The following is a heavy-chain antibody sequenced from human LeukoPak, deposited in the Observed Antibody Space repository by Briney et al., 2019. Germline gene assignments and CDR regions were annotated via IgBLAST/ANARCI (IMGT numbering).Heavy chain of an antibody. D-gene: IGHD6-19*01. CDR1: GGSISGYF. J-gene: IGHJ4*02. V-gene: IGHV4-59*08. Sequence: SETLSLTCTVSGGSISGYFWSWIRQPPGKGLEWIGFIYYSGSTNYNPSLKSRVTISIDTSKNQFSLRLSSVTAADTAVYYCARYNSGGDYFDHWGQGTLVTVSS. CDR3: ARYNSGGDYFDH. CDR2: IYYSGST.